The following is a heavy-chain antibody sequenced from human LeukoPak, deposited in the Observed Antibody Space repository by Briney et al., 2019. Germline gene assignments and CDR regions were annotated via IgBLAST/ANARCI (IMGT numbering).Heavy chain of an antibody. CDR3: ATETNGRHYDY. Sequence: GGSLRLSCTASGLTFSTSGFNWVRQAPGKGLEWVASIGPTGPDRYHADSMKGRFTISRDNANNFLYLQMNSLRAEDTAVYYCATETNGRHYDYWGQGTLLTVSS. CDR2: IGPTGPDR. D-gene: IGHD1-14*01. J-gene: IGHJ4*02. V-gene: IGHV3-21*06. CDR1: GLTFSTSG.